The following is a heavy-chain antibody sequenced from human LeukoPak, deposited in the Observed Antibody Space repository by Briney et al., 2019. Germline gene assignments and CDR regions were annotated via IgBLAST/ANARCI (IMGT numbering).Heavy chain of an antibody. V-gene: IGHV3-30*18. CDR1: GFTFNNYD. D-gene: IGHD6-13*01. CDR3: AKDRETTASGTFDF. CDR2: RSDDGRNK. Sequence: GGSLRLPCTASGFTFNNYDMHYVRQAPGKGLEWVAVRSDDGRNKNYADSVKGRFTISRDSSNNTLYLQMNSLRAEDTGVYFCAKDRETTASGTFDFRGQGTLVTVSS. J-gene: IGHJ4*02.